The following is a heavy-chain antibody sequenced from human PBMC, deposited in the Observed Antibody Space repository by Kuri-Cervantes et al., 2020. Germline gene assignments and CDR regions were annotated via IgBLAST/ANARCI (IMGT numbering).Heavy chain of an antibody. CDR1: GYTFTGYY. CDR2: INPNSGGT. V-gene: IGHV1-2*04. CDR3: AKDHRYYDILTGYYLTDAFDI. Sequence: ASVKVSCKASGYTFTGYYMHWVRQAPGQGLEWMGWINPNSGGTNYAQKFQGWVTMTRDTSISTAYMELSSLRSEDTAVYYCAKDHRYYDILTGYYLTDAFDIWGQGTMVTVSS. J-gene: IGHJ3*02. D-gene: IGHD3-9*01.